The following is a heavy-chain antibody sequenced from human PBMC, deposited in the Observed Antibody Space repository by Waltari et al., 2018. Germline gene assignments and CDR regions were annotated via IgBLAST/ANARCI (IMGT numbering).Heavy chain of an antibody. J-gene: IGHJ4*02. CDR2: INPNSGGT. D-gene: IGHD3-3*01. CDR3: ARVYYDFWSGYPQYDY. V-gene: IGHV1-2*02. CDR1: GYTFTGYY. Sequence: QVQLVQSGAEVKKPGASVKVSCKASGYTFTGYYMHWVRQAPGQGLEWMGWINPNSGGTNYAQKFQGRVTMTRDTSISTAYMELSRLRSDDTAVYYCARVYYDFWSGYPQYDYWGQGTLVTVSS.